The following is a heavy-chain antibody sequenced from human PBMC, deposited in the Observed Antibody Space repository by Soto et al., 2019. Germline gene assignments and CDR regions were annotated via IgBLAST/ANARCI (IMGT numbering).Heavy chain of an antibody. V-gene: IGHV1-2*04. Sequence: ASVKVSCKASGYTFTGYYMHWVRQAPGQGLEWMGWINPNSGGTNYAQKFQGWVTMTRDTSISTAYMELSRLRSDDTAVYYCARGWDQRRPFSSGPFGDWGQGTLVTVSS. D-gene: IGHD3-22*01. J-gene: IGHJ4*02. CDR1: GYTFTGYY. CDR2: INPNSGGT. CDR3: ARGWDQRRPFSSGPFGD.